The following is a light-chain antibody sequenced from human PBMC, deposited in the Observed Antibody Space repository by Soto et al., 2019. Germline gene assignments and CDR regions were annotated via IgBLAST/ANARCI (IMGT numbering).Light chain of an antibody. CDR2: STN. J-gene: IGLJ3*02. Sequence: QSVLAQPPSASGTPGQRVTISCSGSTSNIGSTSSIGSDYVYWYQQLPGTAPRLLIYSTNQRPSGVPDRISGSKSGTSATLAISALRFEDEADYYCAVWDDSLSGWVFGGGTKLTVL. CDR1: TSNIGSTSSIGSDY. CDR3: AVWDDSLSGWV. V-gene: IGLV1-47*02.